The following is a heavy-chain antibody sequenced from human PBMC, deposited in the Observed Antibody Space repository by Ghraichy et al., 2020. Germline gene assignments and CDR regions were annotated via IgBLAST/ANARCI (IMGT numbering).Heavy chain of an antibody. CDR1: GFTVSSNY. D-gene: IGHD3-3*01. J-gene: IGHJ6*02. CDR2: IYSGGST. CDR3: ARGGTITIFGVVMEYYGMDV. Sequence: GGSLRLSCAASGFTVSSNYMSWVRQAPGKGLEWVSVIYSGGSTYYADSVKGRFTISRDNSKNTLYLQMNSLRAEDTAVYYCARGGTITIFGVVMEYYGMDVWGQGTTVTVSS. V-gene: IGHV3-66*01.